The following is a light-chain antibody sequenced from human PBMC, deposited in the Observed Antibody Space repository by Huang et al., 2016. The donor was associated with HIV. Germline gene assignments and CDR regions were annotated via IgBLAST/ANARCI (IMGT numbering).Light chain of an antibody. J-gene: IGKJ2*01. Sequence: EIVMTQSPATLSVSPGERATLSCRASQSFSSNLAWYQQKPGQAPRLLIYGASTRATGIPARFSGSGSGTEFTLTISSLQSEDFAVYYCQQYNNWPLPFGQGTKLEIK. CDR2: GAS. CDR1: QSFSSN. CDR3: QQYNNWPLP. V-gene: IGKV3D-15*01.